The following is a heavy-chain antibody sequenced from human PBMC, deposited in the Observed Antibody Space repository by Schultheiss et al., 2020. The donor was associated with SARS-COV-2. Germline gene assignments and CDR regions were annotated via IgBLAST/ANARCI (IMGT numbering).Heavy chain of an antibody. V-gene: IGHV3-49*04. CDR1: GFTFGDYA. Sequence: GESLKISCTASGFTFGDYAMSWVRQAPGKGLEWVGFIRSKAYGGTTEYAASVKGRFTISRDDSKSIAYLQMNSLKTEDTAVYYCTRGDYYGMDVWGQGTMVTVSS. J-gene: IGHJ6*02. CDR3: TRGDYYGMDV. CDR2: IRSKAYGGTT.